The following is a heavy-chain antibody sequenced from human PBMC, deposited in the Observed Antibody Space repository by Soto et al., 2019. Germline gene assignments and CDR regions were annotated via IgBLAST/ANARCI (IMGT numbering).Heavy chain of an antibody. Sequence: GGSLRLSCASSGLTFSNYCMTWVRQAPGKGLEWVANIVEDGRERSYVDSVKGRVTISRDNAKNSLYLQMSSLRVEDTAVYYCASDHNYHILTGYYDAFDIWGQGTMVTVSS. D-gene: IGHD3-9*01. CDR1: GLTFSNYC. CDR3: ASDHNYHILTGYYDAFDI. V-gene: IGHV3-7*01. J-gene: IGHJ3*02. CDR2: IVEDGRER.